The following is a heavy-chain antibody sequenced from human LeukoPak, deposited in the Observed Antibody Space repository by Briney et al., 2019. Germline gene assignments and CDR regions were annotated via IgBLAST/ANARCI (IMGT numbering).Heavy chain of an antibody. Sequence: GGSLRLSCAASGFTFSSYAMHWVRQAPGKGLEWVAVISYDGSNKYYADSVKGRFTFSRDNSKNTLYLQMNSLRAEDTAVYYCARDRVTTPLYYFDYWGQGTLVTVSS. CDR1: GFTFSSYA. CDR2: ISYDGSNK. CDR3: ARDRVTTPLYYFDY. V-gene: IGHV3-30-3*01. D-gene: IGHD4-17*01. J-gene: IGHJ4*02.